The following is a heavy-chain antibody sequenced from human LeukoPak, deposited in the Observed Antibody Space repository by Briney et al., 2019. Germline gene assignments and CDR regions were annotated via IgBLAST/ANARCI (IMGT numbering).Heavy chain of an antibody. D-gene: IGHD3-9*01. CDR2: ITASGDRT. CDR1: GFTFGTYA. CDR3: AKATITKGCDY. J-gene: IGHJ4*02. V-gene: IGHV3-23*01. Sequence: GGSQRLSCAASGFTFGTYAMSWVRQAPGKGLEWVCAITASGDRTYYADSVRGRFIISRDNSKNTLYLQMNSLRAEDTAVYYCAKATITKGCDYWGQGTLVTVSS.